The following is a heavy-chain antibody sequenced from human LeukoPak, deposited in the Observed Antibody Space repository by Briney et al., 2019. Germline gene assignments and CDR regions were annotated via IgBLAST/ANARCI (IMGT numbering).Heavy chain of an antibody. D-gene: IGHD5-12*01. CDR2: ISYDGSKK. CDR1: GFTFSSYA. J-gene: IGHJ6*04. V-gene: IGHV3-30*04. CDR3: ARDRYSGYYPLGSLDYYYYGMDV. Sequence: PGGSLRLSCAASGFTFSSYAMHWVRQAPGKGLEWVAVISYDGSKKYYADSVKGRFTISRDNSKNTLYLQMNSLRAEDTAVYYCARDRYSGYYPLGSLDYYYYGMDVWGKGTTVTVSS.